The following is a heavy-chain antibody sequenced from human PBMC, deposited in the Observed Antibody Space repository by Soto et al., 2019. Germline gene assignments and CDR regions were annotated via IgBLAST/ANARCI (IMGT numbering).Heavy chain of an antibody. V-gene: IGHV1-18*01. CDR1: GYTFRSYG. D-gene: IGHD4-4*01. Sequence: GASVKLSCKASGYTFRSYGISWVRQAPGQGLEWMGWISGYNGNTHYSQKFQGEVTMTTDTSTSTAYMELRNLRSDDTAVYYCAKADSNYAGRFSYYYMDVWGTGTMVTVSS. J-gene: IGHJ6*03. CDR3: AKADSNYAGRFSYYYMDV. CDR2: ISGYNGNT.